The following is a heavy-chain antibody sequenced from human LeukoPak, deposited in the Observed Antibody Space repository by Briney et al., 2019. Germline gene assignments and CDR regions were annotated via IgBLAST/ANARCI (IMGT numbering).Heavy chain of an antibody. J-gene: IGHJ4*02. CDR2: ISAYNGNT. CDR3: ARARAGIAVAGFDY. D-gene: IGHD6-19*01. V-gene: IGHV1-18*01. Sequence: ASVKVSCKASGGTFSSYAISWARQAPGQGLEWMGGISAYNGNTNYAQKLQGRVTMTTDTSTSTAYMELRSLRSDDTAVYYCARARAGIAVAGFDYWGQGTLVTVSS. CDR1: GGTFSSYA.